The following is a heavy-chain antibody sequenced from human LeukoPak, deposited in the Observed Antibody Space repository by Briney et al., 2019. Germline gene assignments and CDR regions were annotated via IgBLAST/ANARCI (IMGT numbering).Heavy chain of an antibody. CDR3: AREGSSWYEWNPGSPFDP. V-gene: IGHV1-69*04. D-gene: IGHD6-13*01. J-gene: IGHJ5*02. CDR2: IIPILGIA. Sequence: GASVKASCKASGGTFSSYAISWVRQAPGQGLEWMGRIIPILGIANYAQKFQGRVTITADKSTSTAYMELRSLRSDDTAVYYCAREGSSWYEWNPGSPFDPWGQGTLVTVSS. CDR1: GGTFSSYA.